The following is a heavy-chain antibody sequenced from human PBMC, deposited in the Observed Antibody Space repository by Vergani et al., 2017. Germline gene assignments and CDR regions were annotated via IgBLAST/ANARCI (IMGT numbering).Heavy chain of an antibody. D-gene: IGHD6-13*01. Sequence: QVQLQQWGAGLLKPSETLSLTCAVYGGSFSGYYWSWIRQPPGKGLEWIGEINHSGSTNYNPSLKSRVTISVDTSKNHFSLKLSSVTAADTAVYYCARVGMRIAAAVTGWGQGTLVTVSS. V-gene: IGHV4-34*01. J-gene: IGHJ4*02. CDR3: ARVGMRIAAAVTG. CDR2: INHSGST. CDR1: GGSFSGYY.